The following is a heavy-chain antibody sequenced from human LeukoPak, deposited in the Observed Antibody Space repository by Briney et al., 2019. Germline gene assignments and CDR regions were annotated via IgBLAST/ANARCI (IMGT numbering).Heavy chain of an antibody. D-gene: IGHD6-13*01. CDR3: AKDKKPSSSWYGGIDY. J-gene: IGHJ4*02. CDR2: ISGSGGYT. Sequence: GSLRLSCAASGFTFSSYAMSWVRQAPGKGLEWVSAISGSGGYTYYADSVKGRFTISRDNSKNTLYLQVDSLRAEDTAVYYCAKDKKPSSSWYGGIDYWGQGTLATASP. V-gene: IGHV3-23*01. CDR1: GFTFSSYA.